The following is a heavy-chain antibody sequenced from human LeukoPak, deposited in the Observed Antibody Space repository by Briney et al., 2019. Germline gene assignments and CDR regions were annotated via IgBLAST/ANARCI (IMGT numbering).Heavy chain of an antibody. Sequence: PGGTLRLSCAASGFTFDVYAMHWVRQAPGKGLEWVSGITWNSGTIVYADSVKGRFTISRDNAKNSLHLQMNSLRAEDTAVYYCAKHKENYGDSCLDDYWGQGTLVTVSS. CDR2: ITWNSGTI. V-gene: IGHV3-9*01. CDR3: AKHKENYGDSCLDDY. CDR1: GFTFDVYA. D-gene: IGHD4-17*01. J-gene: IGHJ4*02.